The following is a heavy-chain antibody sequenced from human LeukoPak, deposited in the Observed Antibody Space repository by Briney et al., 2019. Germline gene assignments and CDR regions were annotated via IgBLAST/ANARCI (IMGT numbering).Heavy chain of an antibody. V-gene: IGHV1-3*01. CDR3: AGGILWFGELSSLGY. J-gene: IGHJ4*02. D-gene: IGHD3-10*01. CDR1: GYTFTNYA. Sequence: ASAKVSCKASGYTFTNYAMHWVRQAPGQRLEWMGWINAGNGNTKYSQKFQDRVTITRDTSASTAYMELSSLKSEDTAVYYCAGGILWFGELSSLGYWGQGTLVTVSS. CDR2: INAGNGNT.